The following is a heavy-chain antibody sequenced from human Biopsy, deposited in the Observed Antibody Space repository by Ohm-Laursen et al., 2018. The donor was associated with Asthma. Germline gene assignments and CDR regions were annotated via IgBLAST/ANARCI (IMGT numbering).Heavy chain of an antibody. Sequence: LRLSCAASGFTFSSYAMHWVRQAPGKGLEWVAVISYDGSNKYYADSVKGRFTISRDNSKNTRYLQMNSLRAEDTAVYYCAREGIAVAHFDYWGQGTLVTVSS. V-gene: IGHV3-30-3*01. CDR3: AREGIAVAHFDY. CDR2: ISYDGSNK. CDR1: GFTFSSYA. D-gene: IGHD6-19*01. J-gene: IGHJ4*02.